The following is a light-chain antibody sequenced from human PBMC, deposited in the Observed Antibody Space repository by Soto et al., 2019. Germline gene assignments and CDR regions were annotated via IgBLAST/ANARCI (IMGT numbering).Light chain of an antibody. V-gene: IGLV3-21*04. Sequence: SYELTQPPSVSVAPGKTARITCGGDNIESKSVHWYQQRPGQAPVLVIYYDRDRPSGIPERFSGSNSGNTATLTISRVEAGDEADYYCQVWDSSSDHRVFGGGTKLTVL. CDR3: QVWDSSSDHRV. CDR2: YDR. CDR1: NIESKS. J-gene: IGLJ3*02.